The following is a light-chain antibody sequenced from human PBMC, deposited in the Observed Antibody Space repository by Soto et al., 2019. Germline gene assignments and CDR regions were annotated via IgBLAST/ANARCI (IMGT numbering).Light chain of an antibody. V-gene: IGKV3-20*01. CDR1: QSVSSAY. J-gene: IGKJ2*01. CDR2: GAS. CDR3: QQAGSSLYT. Sequence: EIVLTQSPGTLSLSPGERATLSCRASQSVSSAYLAWYQQIPGQAPRLLIYGASSRATGIPDRFSGTGSGTDFTLSIRGLEPKKITVYYWQQAGSSLYTFVQGTKLEIK.